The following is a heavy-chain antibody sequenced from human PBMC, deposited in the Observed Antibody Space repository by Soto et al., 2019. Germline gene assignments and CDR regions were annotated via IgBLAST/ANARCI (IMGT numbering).Heavy chain of an antibody. CDR1: GITFITYA. J-gene: IGHJ3*01. D-gene: IGHD3-16*01. V-gene: IGHV3-23*01. Sequence: EVQLLESGGGLVQPGGSLRLSCVSSGITFITYAMNWVRQAPGKGLEWVSTISASGDGTYYADSVRGRFTISRDNSKNTVFLQMTSLRAEDTVVYYCATDYRGLTFGSIIHAFDLWGQGTMVTVSP. CDR2: ISASGDGT. CDR3: ATDYRGLTFGSIIHAFDL.